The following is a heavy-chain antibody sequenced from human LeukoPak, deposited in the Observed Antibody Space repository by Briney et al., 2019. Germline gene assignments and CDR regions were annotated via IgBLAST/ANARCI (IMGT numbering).Heavy chain of an antibody. Sequence: GGSLRLSCAASGFTFSSYSMNWVRQAPGKGLEWVSSISSNSSYIYYADSVKGRFTISRDNAKNSLYLQMNSLRAEDTAVYYCARIFHDLGYCSGGSCYSDYYYYYMDVWGKGTTVTVSS. CDR2: ISSNSSYI. J-gene: IGHJ6*03. V-gene: IGHV3-21*01. D-gene: IGHD2-15*01. CDR1: GFTFSSYS. CDR3: ARIFHDLGYCSGGSCYSDYYYYYMDV.